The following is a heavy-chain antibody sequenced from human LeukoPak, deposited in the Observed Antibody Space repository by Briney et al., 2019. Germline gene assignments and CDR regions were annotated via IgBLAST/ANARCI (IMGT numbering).Heavy chain of an antibody. D-gene: IGHD4-23*01. CDR2: IYYSGST. CDR3: AMNYGGLYYYGMDV. J-gene: IGHJ6*02. Sequence: SETLSLTCTVSGGSISSYYWSWIRQPPGKGLEWIGYIYYSGSTNYNPSLKSRVTISVDTSKNQFSLKLSSVTAADTAVYYCAMNYGGLYYYGMDVWGQGTTVTVSS. CDR1: GGSISSYY. V-gene: IGHV4-59*01.